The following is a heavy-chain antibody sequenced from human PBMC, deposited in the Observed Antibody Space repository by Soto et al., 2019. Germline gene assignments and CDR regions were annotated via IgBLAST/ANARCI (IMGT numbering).Heavy chain of an antibody. CDR3: VRGFSSSWNTGGYNWFDF. Sequence: QVRLVQSGPEVKKPGASVKVSCKASGYTFTLFDVNWVRQAAGQGLEWMGWMSPNSENKGYAQKFQGRVSMTRDTSMTTAYMELSSLRSEDTAVYYCVRGFSSSWNTGGYNWFDFWGQGTLVTVSS. CDR2: MSPNSENK. D-gene: IGHD6-13*01. J-gene: IGHJ5*01. V-gene: IGHV1-8*01. CDR1: GYTFTLFD.